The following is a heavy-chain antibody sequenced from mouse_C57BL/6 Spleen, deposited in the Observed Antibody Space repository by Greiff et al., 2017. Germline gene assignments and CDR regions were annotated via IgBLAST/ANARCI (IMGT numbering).Heavy chain of an antibody. J-gene: IGHJ3*01. CDR1: GYTFTDYY. Sequence: VQLQQSGPELVKPGASVKISCKASGYTFTDYYMNWVKQSHGKSLEWIGDINPNNGGTSYNQKFKGKATLTVDKSSSTAYMELRSLTSEDSAVYYCARALDYGFAYWGQGTLVTVSA. V-gene: IGHV1-26*01. CDR2: INPNNGGT. D-gene: IGHD1-1*01. CDR3: ARALDYGFAY.